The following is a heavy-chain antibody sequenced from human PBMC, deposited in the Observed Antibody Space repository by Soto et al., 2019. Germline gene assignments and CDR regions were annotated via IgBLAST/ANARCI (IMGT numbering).Heavy chain of an antibody. CDR3: ARDRGFRIAARGTNWFDP. CDR2: IWYDGSNK. D-gene: IGHD6-6*01. J-gene: IGHJ5*02. V-gene: IGHV3-33*01. Sequence: GGSLRLSCAASGFTFSSYGMHWVRQAPGKGLEWVAVIWYDGSNKYYADSVKGRFTISRDNSKNTLYLQMNSLRAEDTAVYYCARDRGFRIAARGTNWFDPWGQGTLVTVSS. CDR1: GFTFSSYG.